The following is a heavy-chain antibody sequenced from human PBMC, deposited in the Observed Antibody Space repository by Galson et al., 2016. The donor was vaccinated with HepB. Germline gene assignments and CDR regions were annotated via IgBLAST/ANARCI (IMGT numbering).Heavy chain of an antibody. CDR2: FDPEDGDT. CDR3: ATSTDLPVACDY. CDR1: GYSLTELS. J-gene: IGHJ4*02. D-gene: IGHD2-2*01. Sequence: SVKVSCKVSGYSLTELSMHWVRQAPGKGLQWMGRFDPEDGDTIYAQNFQGRVTMTGDSSTDTAYMELSGLRSEDTAVYYCATSTDLPVACDYWGQGTLVTVSS. V-gene: IGHV1-24*01.